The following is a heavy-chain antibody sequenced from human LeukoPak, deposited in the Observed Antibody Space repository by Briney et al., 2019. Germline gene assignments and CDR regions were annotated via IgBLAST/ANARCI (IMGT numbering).Heavy chain of an antibody. D-gene: IGHD3-22*01. V-gene: IGHV4-59*01. CDR3: ARGDYYDTRGGYFDY. CDR1: GGSISSYY. J-gene: IGHJ4*02. Sequence: PSETLSLTCTVSGGSISSYYWSWIRQPPGKGLEWIGYIYYSGSTNYNPSLKSRVTISVDTSKNQFSLKLSSVTAADTAVYYCARGDYYDTRGGYFDYWGQGTLVTVSS. CDR2: IYYSGST.